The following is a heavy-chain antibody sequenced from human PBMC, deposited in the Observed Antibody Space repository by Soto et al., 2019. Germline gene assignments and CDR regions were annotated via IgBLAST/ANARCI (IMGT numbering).Heavy chain of an antibody. Sequence: GASVKVSCKASGYTFTSYGISWVRQAPGQGLEWMGWISAYNGNTNYAQKLQGRVTMTTDTSTSTAYMELRSLRSDDTAVYYCAREVVVVAATLRWFDPWGQGTLVTSPQ. CDR2: ISAYNGNT. CDR1: GYTFTSYG. J-gene: IGHJ5*02. D-gene: IGHD2-15*01. CDR3: AREVVVVAATLRWFDP. V-gene: IGHV1-18*01.